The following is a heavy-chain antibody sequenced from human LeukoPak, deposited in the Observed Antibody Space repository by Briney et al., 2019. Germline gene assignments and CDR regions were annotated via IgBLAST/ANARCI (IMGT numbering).Heavy chain of an antibody. CDR3: ARMLIYRRVQRGGYFDY. D-gene: IGHD1-26*01. Sequence: PGGSLRLSCAASGFTFSSYAMSWVRQAPGKGLGWVSVISGSGYSTYYADSVKGRFTISRDNSKNTLYLQMNSLRAEDTAVYYCARMLIYRRVQRGGYFDYWGQGALVTVSS. V-gene: IGHV3-23*01. J-gene: IGHJ4*02. CDR2: ISGSGYST. CDR1: GFTFSSYA.